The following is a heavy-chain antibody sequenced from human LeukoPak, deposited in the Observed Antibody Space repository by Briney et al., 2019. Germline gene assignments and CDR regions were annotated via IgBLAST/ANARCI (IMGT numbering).Heavy chain of an antibody. D-gene: IGHD2/OR15-2a*01. CDR1: GYTFTSYY. Sequence: ASVKVSCKASGYTFTSYYMHWVRQAPGQGLEWMGIINPSGGSTNYAQKFQGRVTMTRDTSTSTVYMELSSLRSEDTAVYYCAGTPVGDSFYGSDAFDIWGQGTMVTVSS. V-gene: IGHV1-46*01. CDR3: AGTPVGDSFYGSDAFDI. CDR2: INPSGGST. J-gene: IGHJ3*02.